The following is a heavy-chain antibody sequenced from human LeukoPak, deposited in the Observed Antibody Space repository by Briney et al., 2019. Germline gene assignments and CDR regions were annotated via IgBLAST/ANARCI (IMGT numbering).Heavy chain of an antibody. CDR2: INAGNGNT. Sequence: GASVKVSCKASGYTFPSYAIHWVRQAPGQRLEWMGWINAGNGNTKHSQKFQGRVTMTRDTSISTAYMELSRLRSDDMAVYYCARGGYCSSTSCTVDFDYWGQGTLVTVFS. V-gene: IGHV1-3*01. J-gene: IGHJ4*02. CDR3: ARGGYCSSTSCTVDFDY. D-gene: IGHD2-2*01. CDR1: GYTFPSYA.